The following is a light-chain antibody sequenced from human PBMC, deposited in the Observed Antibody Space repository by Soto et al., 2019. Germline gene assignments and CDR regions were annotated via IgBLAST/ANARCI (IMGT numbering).Light chain of an antibody. CDR3: QQRYNWPPIT. V-gene: IGKV3-11*01. CDR1: QRVSNTY. J-gene: IGKJ5*01. Sequence: EIVLAQSPGALSLSTGERATLSCRASQRVSNTYLAWYQQKPGQTPRLLIYDASNRAAGVPARFSGSGSGADFTLTISSLEPEDSAVYYCQQRYNWPPITFGQGTRLEI. CDR2: DAS.